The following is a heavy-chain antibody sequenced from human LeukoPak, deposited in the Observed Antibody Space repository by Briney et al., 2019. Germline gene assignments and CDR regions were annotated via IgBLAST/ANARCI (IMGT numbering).Heavy chain of an antibody. Sequence: GGSLRLSCAASGFTFSSYAMSWVRQAPGKGLEWVSAISGSGGSTYYADSVKGRFTISRDNSKDTLYLRMNSLRAEDTAVYYCAKDLTDCSGGSCYWGQGTLVTVSS. D-gene: IGHD2-15*01. V-gene: IGHV3-23*01. CDR3: AKDLTDCSGGSCY. CDR1: GFTFSSYA. CDR2: ISGSGGST. J-gene: IGHJ4*02.